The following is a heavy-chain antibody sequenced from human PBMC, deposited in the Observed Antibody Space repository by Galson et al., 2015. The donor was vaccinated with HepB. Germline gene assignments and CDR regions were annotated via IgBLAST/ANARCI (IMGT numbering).Heavy chain of an antibody. J-gene: IGHJ6*02. Sequence: SLRLSCAASGFTFSSYAMHWVRQAPGKGLEWVAVISYDGSNKYYADSVKGRFTISRDNSKNTLYLQMNSLRAEDTAVYYCARGSITMVRGVIISPYYYYGMDVWGQGTTVTVSS. CDR3: ARGSITMVRGVIISPYYYYGMDV. CDR2: ISYDGSNK. CDR1: GFTFSSYA. D-gene: IGHD3-10*01. V-gene: IGHV3-30-3*01.